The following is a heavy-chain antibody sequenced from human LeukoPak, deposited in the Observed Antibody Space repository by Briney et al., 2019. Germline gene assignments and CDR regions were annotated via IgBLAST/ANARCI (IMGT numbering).Heavy chain of an antibody. CDR2: INHSGST. V-gene: IGHV4-34*01. CDR3: ASMVKRRNFDY. J-gene: IGHJ4*02. D-gene: IGHD4/OR15-4a*01. Sequence: SETLSLTCAVYGGSFSGYYWSWIRQPPGKGLEWIGEINHSGSTNYNPSLKSRVTISVDTSKNQFSLKLSSVTAADTAVYYCASMVKRRNFDYWGQGTLVTVSS. CDR1: GGSFSGYY.